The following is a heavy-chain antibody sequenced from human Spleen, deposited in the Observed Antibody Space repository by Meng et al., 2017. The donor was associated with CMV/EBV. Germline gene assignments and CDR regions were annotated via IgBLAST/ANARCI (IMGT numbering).Heavy chain of an antibody. CDR1: GGSISSYY. J-gene: IGHJ6*02. Sequence: SETLSLTCTVSGGSISSYYWSWIRQPPGKGLEWIGYIYYSGSTTYNPSLKSRVTISVDTSKNQFSLKLSSVTAADTAVYYCARVGDYYDFLSGYSTYYGMDVWGQGTTVTVSS. CDR3: ARVGDYYDFLSGYSTYYGMDV. D-gene: IGHD3-3*01. CDR2: IYYSGST. V-gene: IGHV4-59*01.